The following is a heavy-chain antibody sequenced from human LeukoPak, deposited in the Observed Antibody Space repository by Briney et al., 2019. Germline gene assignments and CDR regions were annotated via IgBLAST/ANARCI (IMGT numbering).Heavy chain of an antibody. CDR3: ARAWGRGWYGGYYFDY. Sequence: SETLSLTCTVSGGSLSSYYWSWIRQPPGKGLEWIGYIYYSGSTNYNPSLKSRVTISVDTSRNQFSLKLSSVTAADTAVYYCARAWGRGWYGGYYFDYWGQGTLVTVSS. J-gene: IGHJ4*02. CDR1: GGSLSSYY. CDR2: IYYSGST. D-gene: IGHD6-19*01. V-gene: IGHV4-59*01.